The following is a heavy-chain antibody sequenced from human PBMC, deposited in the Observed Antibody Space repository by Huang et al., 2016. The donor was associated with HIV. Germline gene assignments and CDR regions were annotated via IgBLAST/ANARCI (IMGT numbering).Heavy chain of an antibody. V-gene: IGHV4-30-4*08. Sequence: QVQLQESGPGLVKPSQTLSLTCTVSGGSISSGGYYWSWIRQPPGKGLGWIGYIYYSGSTYYNPSLKSRVTISVDTSKNQFSLKLSSVTAADTAVYYCARGLLVLDAFDIWGQGTMVTVSS. J-gene: IGHJ3*02. CDR1: GGSISSGGYY. CDR2: IYYSGST. D-gene: IGHD3-10*01. CDR3: ARGLLVLDAFDI.